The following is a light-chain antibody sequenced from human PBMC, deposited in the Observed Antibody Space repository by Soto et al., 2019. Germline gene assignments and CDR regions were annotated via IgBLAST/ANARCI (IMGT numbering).Light chain of an antibody. CDR2: RAS. V-gene: IGKV1-5*03. CDR1: QCIDRG. CDR3: QQYESYSPLT. J-gene: IGKJ4*01. Sequence: DSQMTQSPSTLSASVGDRVTITCRASQCIDRGLAWYQQTPGKAPKLLMYRASSLESGVPSRFSGSGSGTDFTLTISSLQSYDFATYFCQQYESYSPLTFGGGTKVEIK.